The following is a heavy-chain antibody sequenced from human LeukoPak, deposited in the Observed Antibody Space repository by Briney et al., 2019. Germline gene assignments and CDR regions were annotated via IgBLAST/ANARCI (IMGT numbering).Heavy chain of an antibody. Sequence: PGGSLRLSCAASGFTFSSYWMSWVRQAPGKGLEWVANIKQDGSEKYYVDSVKGRFTISRDNAKNSLYLQMNSLRAEDTAVYYCARDPLGPPAPWFDPWGQGTLVTVSS. CDR2: IKQDGSEK. J-gene: IGHJ5*02. V-gene: IGHV3-7*01. CDR1: GFTFSSYW. CDR3: ARDPLGPPAPWFDP.